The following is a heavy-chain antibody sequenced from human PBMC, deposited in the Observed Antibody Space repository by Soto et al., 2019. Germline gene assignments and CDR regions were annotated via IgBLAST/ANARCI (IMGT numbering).Heavy chain of an antibody. CDR2: ISTYNGNT. D-gene: IGHD1-26*01. CDR3: ARGRYSGSLDVFDP. V-gene: IGHV1-18*01. Sequence: QVQLVQSGAEVKQPGASVKVSCKASAYTFTSYVISWVRQAPGQGLEWMGWISTYNGNTNYAQKLQGRVTMATDTSTSTAYMELRSLRSDDTAVYYCARGRYSGSLDVFDPWGQGTLVTVSS. CDR1: AYTFTSYV. J-gene: IGHJ5*02.